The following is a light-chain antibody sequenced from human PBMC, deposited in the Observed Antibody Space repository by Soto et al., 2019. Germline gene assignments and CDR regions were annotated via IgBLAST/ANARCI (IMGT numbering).Light chain of an antibody. V-gene: IGKV1-39*01. CDR2: AAS. CDR3: QRSDGAWT. J-gene: IGKJ1*01. Sequence: DIQMTQSPSSLSASVGDRVTITCRASQSISNYLNWYQQKPGKAPKLLIYAASTLQSGVPPKFSGSGSGTDFTLTIYRLQPEDFATYYCQRSDGAWTFGQGSKVEIK. CDR1: QSISNY.